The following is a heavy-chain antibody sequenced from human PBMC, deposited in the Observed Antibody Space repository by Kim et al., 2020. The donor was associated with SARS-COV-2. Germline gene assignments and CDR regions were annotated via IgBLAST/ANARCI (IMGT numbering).Heavy chain of an antibody. CDR1: GFTFSSYN. V-gene: IGHV3-21*01. Sequence: GGSLRLSCAASGFTFSSYNMNWVRQAPGKGLDWVSSISSSSTYIYYADSLKGRFTISRDNAKNSLYLQMNSLRAEDTAVYYCARDRVVAAGTEWFDPWGQGTLVTVSS. J-gene: IGHJ5*02. D-gene: IGHD6-13*01. CDR2: ISSSSTYI. CDR3: ARDRVVAAGTEWFDP.